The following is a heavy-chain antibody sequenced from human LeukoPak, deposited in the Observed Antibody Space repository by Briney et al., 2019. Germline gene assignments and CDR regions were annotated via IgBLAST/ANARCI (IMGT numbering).Heavy chain of an antibody. J-gene: IGHJ5*02. D-gene: IGHD5-12*01. CDR2: ISYNGSQN. CDR3: GRESSAVPYSGYWADNYFDP. V-gene: IGHV3-30*04. CDR1: GFSFRTSA. Sequence: GGSLRLSCAASGFSFRTSAMRWVRQTPRKGLEWVALISYNGSQNYLADSLKGRFTISRDNSKNTLYLQINRLRPDDTAIYYCGRESSAVPYSGYWADNYFDPWGQGTLVTVSS.